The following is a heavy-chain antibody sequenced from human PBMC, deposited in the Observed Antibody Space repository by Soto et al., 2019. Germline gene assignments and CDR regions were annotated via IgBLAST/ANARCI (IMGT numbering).Heavy chain of an antibody. D-gene: IGHD2-2*01. J-gene: IGHJ4*02. V-gene: IGHV3-23*01. CDR3: AKDWAVVPAAMFDS. Sequence: GGSLRLSCAASGFTFSDYAMTWVRQAPGKGLEWVSAVSSGGAGTYYADSVKGRFTISRDNSKDTLYLQMNSLRTDDTAVYYCAKDWAVVPAAMFDSWGQGTLVTVSS. CDR2: VSSGGAGT. CDR1: GFTFSDYA.